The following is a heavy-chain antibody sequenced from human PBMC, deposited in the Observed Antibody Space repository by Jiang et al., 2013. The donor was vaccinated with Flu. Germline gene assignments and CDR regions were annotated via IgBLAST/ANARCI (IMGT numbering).Heavy chain of an antibody. D-gene: IGHD2-21*02. J-gene: IGHJ5*02. CDR3: ARGSVVVTAIDGWFDP. V-gene: IGHV4-30-4*08. Sequence: GPGLVKPSQTLSLTCTVSGGSISSGDYFWSWIRQPPGKGLEWIGYIYDSGRSYYNPSLKSRVIISIDTARNHFSLKLTSVTAADTAVYYSARGSVVVTAIDGWFDPWGQGTLVTV. CDR1: GGSISSGDYF. CDR2: IYDSGRS.